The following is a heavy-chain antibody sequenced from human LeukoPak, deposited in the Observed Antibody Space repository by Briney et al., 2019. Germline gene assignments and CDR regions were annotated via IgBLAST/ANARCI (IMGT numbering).Heavy chain of an antibody. CDR3: ARSDANILTGYQPLAF. V-gene: IGHV1-69*13. D-gene: IGHD3-9*01. CDR2: IIPIFGTA. J-gene: IGHJ4*02. Sequence: SVKVSCKASGGTFSSYAISWVRQAPGQGLEWMGGIIPIFGTANYAQKFQGRVTITADESTSTAYMELSSLRSEDTAVYYCARSDANILTGYQPLAFWGQGTLVTVSS. CDR1: GGTFSSYA.